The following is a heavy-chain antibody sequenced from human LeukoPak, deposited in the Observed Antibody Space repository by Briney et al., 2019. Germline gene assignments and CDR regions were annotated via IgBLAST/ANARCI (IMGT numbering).Heavy chain of an antibody. Sequence: GGSLRLSCAASEFTFSSYSMNWVRQAPGKGLEWVSSISSSSSYIYYADSVKGRFTISRDNSKNTLYLQMNSLRAEDTAVYYCPRKWNGAFDIWDQGTMVTVSS. CDR3: PRKWNGAFDI. V-gene: IGHV3-21*04. D-gene: IGHD1-1*01. CDR2: ISSSSSYI. CDR1: EFTFSSYS. J-gene: IGHJ3*02.